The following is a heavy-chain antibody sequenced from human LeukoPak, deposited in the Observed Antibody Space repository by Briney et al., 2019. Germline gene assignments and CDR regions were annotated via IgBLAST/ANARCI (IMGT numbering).Heavy chain of an antibody. D-gene: IGHD3-10*01. CDR2: ISHDGGNK. V-gene: IGHV3-33*01. J-gene: IGHJ3*02. CDR3: ARVYYYGSGSYGTDAFDI. CDR1: GFTLSSCG. Sequence: PGRSLRLSCAVSGFTLSSCGMHWVRQAPGKGLEWLAGISHDGGNKYYADSVKGRFTISRDNAKNSLYLQMNSLRAEDTAVYYCARVYYYGSGSYGTDAFDIWGQGTMVTVSS.